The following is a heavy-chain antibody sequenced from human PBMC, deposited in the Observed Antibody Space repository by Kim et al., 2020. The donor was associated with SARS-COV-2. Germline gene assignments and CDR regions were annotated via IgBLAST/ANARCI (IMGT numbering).Heavy chain of an antibody. CDR1: GGSISSSSYY. CDR3: ARHNREWLVLVPYYFDY. CDR2: IYYSGST. V-gene: IGHV4-39*01. D-gene: IGHD6-19*01. J-gene: IGHJ4*02. Sequence: SETLSLTCTVSGGSISSSSYYWDWIRQPPGKGLEWIGSIYYSGSTYYNPSLKSRVTISVDTSKNQFSLKLSSVTAADTAVYYCARHNREWLVLVPYYFDYWGQGTLVTVSS.